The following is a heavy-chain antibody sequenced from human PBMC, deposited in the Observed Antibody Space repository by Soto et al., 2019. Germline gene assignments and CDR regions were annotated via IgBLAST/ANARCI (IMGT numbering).Heavy chain of an antibody. D-gene: IGHD2-8*01. CDR1: GYTLTNYA. CDR2: IDPGSGNP. V-gene: IGHV1-3*01. Sequence: QVQLVQSGAEVKKPGASVRVSCKASGYTLTNYAIHWVRQAAGQRLEWLAGIDPGSGNPTYSQKFQGRITLSRDNSASTFYMDLSSLTSEDTAVYFCTGDLNGGNPFDYWGQGTLVTVSS. CDR3: TGDLNGGNPFDY. J-gene: IGHJ4*02.